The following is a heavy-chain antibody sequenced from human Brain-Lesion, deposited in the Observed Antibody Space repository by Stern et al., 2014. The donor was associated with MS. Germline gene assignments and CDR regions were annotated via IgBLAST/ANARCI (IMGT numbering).Heavy chain of an antibody. Sequence: QVQLVESGPGLVKPSGTLSLTCAVSGGSISSSNWWSWVRQSPGKGLEWIGESDHSGSTIYNPSLKSRVTVSVDQSKNRFPLTLRSVTAADPAVYFCARFPASRPHVFDSWGQGTLVTVSS. CDR1: GGSISSSNW. D-gene: IGHD6-13*01. CDR3: ARFPASRPHVFDS. J-gene: IGHJ4*02. CDR2: SDHSGST. V-gene: IGHV4-4*02.